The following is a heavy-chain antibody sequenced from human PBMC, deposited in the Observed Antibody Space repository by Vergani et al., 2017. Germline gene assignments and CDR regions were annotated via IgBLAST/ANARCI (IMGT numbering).Heavy chain of an antibody. CDR1: GYTFTSYA. CDR3: ARVWIQLWTDAFDI. Sequence: QVQLVQSGSELKKPGASVKVSCKASGYTFTSYAMHWVRQAPGQRLEWMGWINTGNGNTKYSQKFQGRVTITRDTSASTAYMELSSLRSEDTAVYYCARVWIQLWTDAFDIWGQGTMVTVSS. CDR2: INTGNGNT. J-gene: IGHJ3*02. V-gene: IGHV1-3*04. D-gene: IGHD5-18*01.